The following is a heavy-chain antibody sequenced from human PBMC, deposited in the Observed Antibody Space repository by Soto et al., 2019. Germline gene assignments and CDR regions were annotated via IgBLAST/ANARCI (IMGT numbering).Heavy chain of an antibody. V-gene: IGHV3-23*01. J-gene: IGHJ4*02. CDR2: ISGSGGST. CDR3: AKDRSLWATVTSGFDY. D-gene: IGHD4-17*01. CDR1: GFTFSSYA. Sequence: GGSLRLSCAASGFTFSSYAMSWVRQAPGKGLEWVSAISGSGGSTYYADSVKGRFTISRDNSKNTLYLQMNSLRAEDTAVYYCAKDRSLWATVTSGFDYWGQGTLVTVSS.